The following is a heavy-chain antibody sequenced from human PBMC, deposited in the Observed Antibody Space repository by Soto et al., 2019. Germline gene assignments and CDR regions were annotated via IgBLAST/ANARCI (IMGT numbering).Heavy chain of an antibody. Sequence: GVSLRLSCAASGFTFRSYAMTWVRQAPGKGLESVSVVTYNGDNTYYADSVKGRFTISRDNSKEKVDLQMNSLTAEDTAVYYCARYIRGPTVFYFDFWGPAFLVTVS. CDR3: ARYIRGPTVFYFDF. D-gene: IGHD3-3*02. CDR2: VTYNGDNT. CDR1: GFTFRSYA. J-gene: IGHJ4*02. V-gene: IGHV3-23*01.